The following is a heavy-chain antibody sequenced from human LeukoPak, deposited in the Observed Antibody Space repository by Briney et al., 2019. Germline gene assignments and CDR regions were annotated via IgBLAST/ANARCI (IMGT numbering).Heavy chain of an antibody. J-gene: IGHJ4*02. Sequence: ASVEVSCKASGYTFTNFDINWVRQATGQGLEWMGWMNPNSGNTGYAQKFQGRVTITRDTSINTAYMELSSLRSEDTAVYYCATLLTYSSGWFLFWGQGTLVTVSS. CDR3: ATLLTYSSGWFLF. CDR2: MNPNSGNT. CDR1: GYTFTNFD. V-gene: IGHV1-8*03. D-gene: IGHD6-19*01.